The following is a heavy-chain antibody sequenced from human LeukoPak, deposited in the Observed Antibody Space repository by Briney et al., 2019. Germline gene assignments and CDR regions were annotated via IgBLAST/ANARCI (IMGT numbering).Heavy chain of an antibody. V-gene: IGHV3-53*01. CDR3: ARDPSGSYRPFDY. CDR2: IYSGGST. J-gene: IGHJ4*02. D-gene: IGHD1-26*01. Sequence: GGSLRLSCAASGFTVSSNYMSWVRQAPGKGLEWVSVIYSGGSTYYADSVKGRFTISRDNSKNTLYLQMNSLRAEDTAVYYCARDPSGSYRPFDYWGQGTLVTVSS. CDR1: GFTVSSNY.